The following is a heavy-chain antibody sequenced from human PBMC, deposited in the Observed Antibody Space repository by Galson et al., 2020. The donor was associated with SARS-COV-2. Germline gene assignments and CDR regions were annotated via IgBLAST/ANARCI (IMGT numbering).Heavy chain of an antibody. J-gene: IGHJ4*02. CDR3: SHLKGVGDSNDGFYYGGFDY. D-gene: IGHD3-22*01. Sequence: SGPTLVKPAQTLTLTCTFSGFSLNTTGVAVGWIRQPPGKALEWLAVIYWDDDKRYSPSLKSRVTVAKETSKNQVVLTMTSMAPVDTATYYCSHLKGVGDSNDGFYYGGFDYWGQGTLVTVSS. CDR2: IYWDDDK. CDR1: GFSLNTTGVA. V-gene: IGHV2-5*02.